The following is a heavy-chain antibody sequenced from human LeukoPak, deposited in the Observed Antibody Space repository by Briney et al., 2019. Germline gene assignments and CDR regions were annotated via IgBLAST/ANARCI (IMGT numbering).Heavy chain of an antibody. V-gene: IGHV1-69*05. CDR2: IIPIFGTA. CDR3: ARGLNYYDSSGPNTD. J-gene: IGHJ1*01. CDR1: GGTFSSYA. Sequence: SVKVSCKASGGTFSSYAISWVPQAPGQGLEWMGGIIPIFGTANHAQKFQGRVTITTDESTSTAYMELSSLRSEDTAVYYCARGLNYYDSSGPNTDWGQGTLVTVSS. D-gene: IGHD3-22*01.